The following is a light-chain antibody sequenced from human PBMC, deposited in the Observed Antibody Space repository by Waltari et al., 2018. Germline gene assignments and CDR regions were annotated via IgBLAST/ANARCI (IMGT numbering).Light chain of an antibody. CDR2: GAS. J-gene: IGKJ5*01. V-gene: IGKV3D-15*01. Sequence: EIVMTQSPATVSVSPGESATLSCRASQSISTNLAWYQQKPGQAPMLLIYGASTRATGLPVRFDGSGSGTEFTLTISSLQSEDFGLYSCQQYNNWPLTVTFGQGTRLDI. CDR3: QQYNNWPLTVT. CDR1: QSISTN.